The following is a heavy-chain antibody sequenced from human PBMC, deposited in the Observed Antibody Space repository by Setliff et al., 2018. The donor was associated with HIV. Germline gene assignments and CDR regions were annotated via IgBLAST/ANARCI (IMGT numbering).Heavy chain of an antibody. CDR3: ASGKGVRGVIIRGGLDV. CDR1: GHPFSNYD. CDR2: MNPNSGAT. V-gene: IGHV1-8*01. Sequence: GASVKVSCKTSGHPFSNYDIIWVRRATGQGLEWMGWMNPNSGATGCAQKFKDRFIMTRDTSISTAYMELSSLTSEDTAVYYCASGKGVRGVIIRGGLDVWGKGTTVTVSS. J-gene: IGHJ6*04. D-gene: IGHD3-10*01.